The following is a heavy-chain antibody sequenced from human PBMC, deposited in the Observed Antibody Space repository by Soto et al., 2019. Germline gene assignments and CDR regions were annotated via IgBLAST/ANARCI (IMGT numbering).Heavy chain of an antibody. CDR3: ATDSTGYYSDAFDV. J-gene: IGHJ3*01. D-gene: IGHD3-22*01. V-gene: IGHV4-59*03. Sequence: QLQESGPGLVKPSETLSLTCTVSGAAMSSYYWSWVGQSPGKGLDWIGYIYNTGTTDYNPSLKSRVTISVERSKFQFSLKLTSVTAADTAVYYCATDSTGYYSDAFDVWGQGARVIVSS. CDR1: GAAMSSYY. CDR2: IYNTGTT.